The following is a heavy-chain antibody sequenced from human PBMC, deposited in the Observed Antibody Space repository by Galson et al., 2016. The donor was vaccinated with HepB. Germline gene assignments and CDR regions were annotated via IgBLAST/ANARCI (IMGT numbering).Heavy chain of an antibody. V-gene: IGHV3-30*18. CDR3: AKDDYGDWSYYFDY. CDR1: GFTFSSYG. J-gene: IGHJ4*02. Sequence: SLRLSCAASGFTFSSYGMHWVRQAPGKGLEWVAGILYDGSSKYYAGSVKGRFAISRDNSKNTLYLQMNSLRPEDTAVYYCAKDDYGDWSYYFDYWGQGTLVTVS. D-gene: IGHD4-17*01. CDR2: ILYDGSSK.